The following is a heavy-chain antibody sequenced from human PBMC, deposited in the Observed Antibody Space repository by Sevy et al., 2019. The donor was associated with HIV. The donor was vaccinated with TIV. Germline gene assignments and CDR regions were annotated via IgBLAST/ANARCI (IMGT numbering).Heavy chain of an antibody. V-gene: IGHV1-2*06. CDR3: ARDSYSPYYYESGGYCAFDI. Sequence: ASVKVSCKASGYTFSAYSIHWVRQAPGQGLEWMGRINPNSGGTDFAQKFQGRVTVTRHTSISTAYMELSSLTDDDTAVYFCARDSYSPYYYESGGYCAFDIWGQGTMVTVSS. CDR2: INPNSGGT. D-gene: IGHD3-22*01. CDR1: GYTFSAYS. J-gene: IGHJ3*02.